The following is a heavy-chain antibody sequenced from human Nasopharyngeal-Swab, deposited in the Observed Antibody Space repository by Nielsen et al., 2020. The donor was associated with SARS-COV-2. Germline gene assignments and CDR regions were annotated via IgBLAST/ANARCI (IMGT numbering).Heavy chain of an antibody. CDR2: ISGSGGST. D-gene: IGHD3-16*02. Sequence: GESLKISCAASGFTFSSYAMSWVRQAPGKGLEWVSAISGSGGSTSYADSVKGRFTISRDNSKNTLYLQMNSLRAEDTAVYYCARDGEEYDYVWGSYHFDYWGQGTLVTVSS. V-gene: IGHV3-23*01. CDR1: GFTFSSYA. CDR3: ARDGEEYDYVWGSYHFDY. J-gene: IGHJ4*02.